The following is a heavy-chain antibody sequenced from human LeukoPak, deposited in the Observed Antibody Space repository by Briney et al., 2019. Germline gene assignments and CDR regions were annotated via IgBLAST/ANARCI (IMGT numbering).Heavy chain of an antibody. D-gene: IGHD3-3*01. V-gene: IGHV3-23*01. Sequence: GGSLRLSCAASGFTFSSYAMSWVRQAPGKGLEWVSAISGSGGSTYYADSVKGRFTISRDNSKNTLYLQMNSLRAEDTAVYYCAKDPGDFWSGYYFYAFDIWGQGTMVTVSS. J-gene: IGHJ3*02. CDR1: GFTFSSYA. CDR2: ISGSGGST. CDR3: AKDPGDFWSGYYFYAFDI.